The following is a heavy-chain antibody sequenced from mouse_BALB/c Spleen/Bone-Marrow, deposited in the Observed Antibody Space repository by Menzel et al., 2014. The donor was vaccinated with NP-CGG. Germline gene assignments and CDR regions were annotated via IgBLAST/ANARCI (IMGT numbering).Heavy chain of an antibody. CDR3: ARSLYGYDWYFDV. V-gene: IGHV1-14*01. CDR1: GYTFTSYV. CDR2: INPYNDNT. Sequence: ESGPELVKPGASVKMSCKASGYTFTSYVMHWVKQKPGQGLEWIGNINPYNDNTKYNEKFKGKATLTSDKSSSTAYMELSSLTSEDSAVYYCARSLYGYDWYFDVWGAGTTVTVSS. J-gene: IGHJ1*01. D-gene: IGHD2-2*01.